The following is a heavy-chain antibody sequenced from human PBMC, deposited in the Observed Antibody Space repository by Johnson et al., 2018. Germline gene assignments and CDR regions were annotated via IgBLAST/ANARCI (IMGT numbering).Heavy chain of an antibody. J-gene: IGHJ1*01. CDR2: ISYDGTNK. CDR1: GLTFSRDG. Sequence: QVQLVQSGGGVVQPGRSLRLSCAASGLTFSRDGMHWVRQAPGKGLEWVAVISYDGTNKYYADSVKGRFTISRDNSRNTLYLQMNSMRGEATAGYYCATGRFLEWLPTNEYFHHWGQGTLVTVAS. V-gene: IGHV3-30*03. CDR3: ATGRFLEWLPTNEYFHH. D-gene: IGHD3-3*01.